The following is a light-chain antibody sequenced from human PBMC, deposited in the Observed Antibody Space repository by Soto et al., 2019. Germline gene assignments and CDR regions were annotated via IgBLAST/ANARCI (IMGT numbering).Light chain of an antibody. CDR1: ERISHS. CDR2: DAS. CDR3: QLSQQRSSWPPIA. Sequence: DIVLTQSPATLSLSPGNRVTLSCRTNERISHSLAWYQQRPGQAPRILIYDASFRATGIPERFSGSGSGTDFTLSISCLEPEDFAVYYCQLSQQRSSWPPIAFGQGTRLDLK. J-gene: IGKJ5*01. V-gene: IGKV3-11*01.